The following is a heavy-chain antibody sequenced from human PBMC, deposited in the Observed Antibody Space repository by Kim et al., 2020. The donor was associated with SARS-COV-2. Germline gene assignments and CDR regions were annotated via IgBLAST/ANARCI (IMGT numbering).Heavy chain of an antibody. Sequence: PGQGPGGMGRINPDRGGTKYAERFQGRVTMTRDTSISTVYMELSRLKSDDTAVYYCARGANTLSAFDLWGQGTMVTVSS. V-gene: IGHV1-2*02. CDR2: INPDRGGT. J-gene: IGHJ3*01. CDR3: ARGANTLSAFDL.